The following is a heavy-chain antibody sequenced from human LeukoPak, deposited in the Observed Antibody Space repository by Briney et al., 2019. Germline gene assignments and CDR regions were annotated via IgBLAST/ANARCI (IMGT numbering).Heavy chain of an antibody. J-gene: IGHJ3*02. D-gene: IGHD3-10*01. Sequence: GGSLRLSCAASGFTFSDYYMSWIRQAPGKGLEWVSYISSSGSTIYYADSVKGRFTISRDNAKNSLYLQMNSLRAEDTAVYYCARDPYYYDSGSFAAFDIWGQGTMVTVSS. CDR3: ARDPYYYDSGSFAAFDI. V-gene: IGHV3-11*04. CDR2: ISSSGSTI. CDR1: GFTFSDYY.